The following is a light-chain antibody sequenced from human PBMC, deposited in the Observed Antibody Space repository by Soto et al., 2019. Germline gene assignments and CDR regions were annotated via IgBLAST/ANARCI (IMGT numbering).Light chain of an antibody. CDR3: QQYGSSSWT. V-gene: IGKV3-20*01. J-gene: IGKJ1*01. CDR2: GAS. Sequence: EIVLTQSPGTLSLSPGERATLSCRASQSVSSTYLAWYQQKPGQAPRLLIYGASSRAADIPDRFSGSGSGTDFTLTISRLEPEDFAVYYCQQYGSSSWTFGQGPKVEIK. CDR1: QSVSSTY.